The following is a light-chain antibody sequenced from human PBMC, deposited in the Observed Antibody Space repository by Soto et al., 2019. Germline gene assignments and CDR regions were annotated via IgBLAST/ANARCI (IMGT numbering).Light chain of an antibody. J-gene: IGKJ1*01. V-gene: IGKV3-15*01. CDR3: QQYNNWPRT. CDR2: GAS. CDR1: QSVSSN. Sequence: EIVMTQSPATLSVSPGERATLSCRASQSVSSNLAWYQQKPGQAPRLLIYGASTRATGIPARFSGSGSGTDFTLAISSLQSEDFAVYYCQQYNNWPRTFGQGTKVEI.